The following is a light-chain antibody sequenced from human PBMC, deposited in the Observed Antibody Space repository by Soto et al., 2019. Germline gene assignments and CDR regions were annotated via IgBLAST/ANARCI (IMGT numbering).Light chain of an antibody. V-gene: IGLV1-44*01. J-gene: IGLJ2*01. CDR2: SNN. Sequence: QLVLTQPPSASGTPGQRVTISCSGSSSNIGSNIVNWYQQFPGTAPKLLIYSNNQRPSGVPDRFSDSKSGTSASLAISGLQSEDEADYYCAAWDDSLNGVIFGGGTKLTVL. CDR1: SSNIGSNI. CDR3: AAWDDSLNGVI.